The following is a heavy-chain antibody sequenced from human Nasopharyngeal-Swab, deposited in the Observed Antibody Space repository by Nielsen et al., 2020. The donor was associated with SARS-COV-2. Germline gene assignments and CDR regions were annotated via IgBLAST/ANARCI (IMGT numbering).Heavy chain of an antibody. Sequence: GESLKISCAASGFTFSSYAMSWVRQAPGKGLEWVSVISGSGSGTYYADSVKGRFTISRDKSQNTLYLRMSSLRADDTAVYYCAKGGRSITIFGVAGSFDNWGQGTLVTVSS. CDR3: AKGGRSITIFGVAGSFDN. D-gene: IGHD3-3*01. CDR2: ISGSGSGT. CDR1: GFTFSSYA. V-gene: IGHV3-23*01. J-gene: IGHJ4*02.